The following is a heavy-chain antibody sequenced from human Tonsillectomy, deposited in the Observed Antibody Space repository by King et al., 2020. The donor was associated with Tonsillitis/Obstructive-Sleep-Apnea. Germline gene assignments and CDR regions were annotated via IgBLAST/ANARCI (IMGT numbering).Heavy chain of an antibody. CDR3: ARDDQDIVVVPAAPNNWFDP. V-gene: IGHV3-33*01. D-gene: IGHD2-2*01. CDR2: IWYDGSNK. CDR1: GFTFSSYG. Sequence: VQLVESGGGVVQPGRSLRLSCAASGFTFSSYGMHWVRQAPGKGLEWVAVIWYDGSNKYYADSVKGRFTISRDNSKNTLYLQMNSLRAEDTAVYYCARDDQDIVVVPAAPNNWFDPWGQGTLVTVSS. J-gene: IGHJ5*02.